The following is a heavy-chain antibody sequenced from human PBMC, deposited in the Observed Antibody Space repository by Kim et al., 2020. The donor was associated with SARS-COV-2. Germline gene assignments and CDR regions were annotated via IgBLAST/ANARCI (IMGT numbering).Heavy chain of an antibody. Sequence: SETLSLTCGVYGESFTDYYWSWIRQPPGKGLEWIGDINHSGYTNYGPSLKSRVAMSVDTSRNQFSLNLTSVTAADTAIYYCAKLGGRRHYWGRGTLVTVSS. V-gene: IGHV4-34*01. J-gene: IGHJ4*02. D-gene: IGHD7-27*01. CDR2: INHSGYT. CDR3: AKLGGRRHY. CDR1: GESFTDYY.